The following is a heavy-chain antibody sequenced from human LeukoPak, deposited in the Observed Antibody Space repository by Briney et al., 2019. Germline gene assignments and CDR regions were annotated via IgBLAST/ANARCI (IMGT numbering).Heavy chain of an antibody. CDR1: GDSVSSNSAA. D-gene: IGHD6-13*01. J-gene: IGHJ3*02. V-gene: IGHV6-1*01. CDR2: TYYRSKLYN. Sequence: SQILSLTCAISGDSVSSNSAAWNWIRQSPSRGLEWLGRTYYRSKLYNDYAVSVKSRITINPDTSRNQFSLQLNSVTPEDTAVYYCARARDGYSSSWYLFSAFDIWGQGTMVTVSS. CDR3: ARARDGYSSSWYLFSAFDI.